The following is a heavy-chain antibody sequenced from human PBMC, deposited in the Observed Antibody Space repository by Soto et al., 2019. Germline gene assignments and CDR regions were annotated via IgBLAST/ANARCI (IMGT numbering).Heavy chain of an antibody. CDR1: GGSISTVDYW. Sequence: QVQLQESGPGLVKPSQTLSLTCTVSGGSISTVDYWWSWIRQSPDMGLEWIGHIYDGGRTYNSPSLESRVTMSVDTSKSQLSLTLSSVSAADTAVYYCARGPSGDKVDSWGQGTLVTVSS. J-gene: IGHJ4*02. CDR2: IYDGGRT. V-gene: IGHV4-30-4*01. CDR3: ARGPSGDKVDS. D-gene: IGHD7-27*01.